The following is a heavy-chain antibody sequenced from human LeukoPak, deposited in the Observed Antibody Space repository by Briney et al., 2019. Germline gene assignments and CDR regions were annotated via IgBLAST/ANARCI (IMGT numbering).Heavy chain of an antibody. Sequence: PGGSLRLSCAASGFTFSSYSMNWVRQAPGKGLEWVSSISSSSSYIYYADSVKGRFTISRDNAKNSLYLQMNSLRAEDTAVYYCARGHRSGYCSGGSCYEGHNWFDPWGQGTLVTVSS. V-gene: IGHV3-21*01. CDR2: ISSSSSYI. D-gene: IGHD2-15*01. J-gene: IGHJ5*02. CDR1: GFTFSSYS. CDR3: ARGHRSGYCSGGSCYEGHNWFDP.